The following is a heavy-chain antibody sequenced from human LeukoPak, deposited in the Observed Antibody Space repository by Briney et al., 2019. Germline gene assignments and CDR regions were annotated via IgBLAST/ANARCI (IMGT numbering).Heavy chain of an antibody. Sequence: PGGSLRLSCAASGFTFSSYAMHWVRQAPGKGLEWVAVISYDGSNKYYADSVKGRFTISRDNSKNTLYLQMNSLRAEDTAVYYCAKMRNEWDLDYWGQGTLVTVSS. CDR3: AKMRNEWDLDY. CDR1: GFTFSSYA. V-gene: IGHV3-30-3*02. J-gene: IGHJ4*02. CDR2: ISYDGSNK. D-gene: IGHD1-26*01.